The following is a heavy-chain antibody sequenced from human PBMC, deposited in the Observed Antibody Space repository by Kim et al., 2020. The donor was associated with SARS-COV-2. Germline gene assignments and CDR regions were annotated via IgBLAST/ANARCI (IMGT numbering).Heavy chain of an antibody. J-gene: IGHJ5*02. V-gene: IGHV1-58*01. D-gene: IGHD6-19*01. CDR3: AAEPGGSGWYLGWFDP. CDR1: GFTFTSSA. Sequence: SVKVSCKASGFTFTSSAVQWVRQARGQRLEWIGWIVVGSGNTNYAQKFQERVTITRDMSTSTAYMELSSLRSEDTAVYYCAAEPGGSGWYLGWFDPWGQGTLVTVSS. CDR2: IVVGSGNT.